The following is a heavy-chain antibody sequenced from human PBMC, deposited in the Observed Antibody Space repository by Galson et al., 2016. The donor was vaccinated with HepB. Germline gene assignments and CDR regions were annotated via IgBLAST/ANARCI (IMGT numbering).Heavy chain of an antibody. V-gene: IGHV3-33*01. D-gene: IGHD2-15*01. CDR2: IWFDGRII. CDR3: AREGKGGRVDYYSYYYMDV. CDR1: GFTFSDYA. Sequence: SLRLSCAASGFTFSDYAMHWVRQAPGKGLEWVTVIWFDGRIIYYAESVKGRFTISRDNSKGTLYLQMNSLSAEDTAVYYCAREGKGGRVDYYSYYYMDVWGKWTTVTVSS. J-gene: IGHJ6*03.